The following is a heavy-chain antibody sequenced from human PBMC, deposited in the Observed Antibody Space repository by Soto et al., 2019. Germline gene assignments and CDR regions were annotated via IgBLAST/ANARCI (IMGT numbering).Heavy chain of an antibody. V-gene: IGHV3-23*01. CDR1: GFTFSSYA. CDR3: AKGVNRWSIAALAFDY. CDR2: ISGSGGST. J-gene: IGHJ4*02. Sequence: GGSLRLSCAASGFTFSSYAMSWVRQAPGKGLEWVSAISGSGGSTYYADSVKGRFTISRDNSKNTLYLQMNSLRAEDTAVYYCAKGVNRWSIAALAFDYWGQGTLVTVSS. D-gene: IGHD6-6*01.